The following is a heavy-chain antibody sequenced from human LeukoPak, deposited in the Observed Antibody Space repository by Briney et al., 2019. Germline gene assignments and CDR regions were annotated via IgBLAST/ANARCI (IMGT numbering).Heavy chain of an antibody. Sequence: ASVKVSCKASGYTFTSYGISWVRQAPGQGLEWMGWISAYNGNTNYAQKLQGRVTMTTDTSTSTAYMELRSLRSDDTAVYYCARDWGNYDILTGWWRYYYYYGIDVWGQGTTVTVSS. CDR3: ARDWGNYDILTGWWRYYYYYGIDV. CDR2: ISAYNGNT. V-gene: IGHV1-18*01. D-gene: IGHD3-9*01. J-gene: IGHJ6*02. CDR1: GYTFTSYG.